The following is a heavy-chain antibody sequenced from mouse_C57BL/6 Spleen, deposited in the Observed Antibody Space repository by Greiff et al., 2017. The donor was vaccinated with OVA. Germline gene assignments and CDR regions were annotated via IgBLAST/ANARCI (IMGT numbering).Heavy chain of an antibody. J-gene: IGHJ2*01. CDR1: GYTFTSYW. CDR2: IDPSDSYT. V-gene: IGHV1-59*01. D-gene: IGHD1-2*01. Sequence: VKLQQPGAELVRPGTSVKLSCKASGYTFTSYWMHWVKQRPGQGLEWIGVIDPSDSYTNYNQKFKGKATLTVDTSSSTAYMQLSSLTSEDSAVYYCARRTTAYYFDYWGQGTTLTVSS. CDR3: ARRTTAYYFDY.